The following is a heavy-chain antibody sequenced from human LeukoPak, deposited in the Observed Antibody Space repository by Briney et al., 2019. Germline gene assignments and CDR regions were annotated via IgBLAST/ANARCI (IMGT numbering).Heavy chain of an antibody. V-gene: IGHV3-23*01. Sequence: GGSLRLSCAASGFTFSSSAMSWVRQAPGKGLEWVSAISNNGGYTYYADSVQGRFTISRDNSKSTLCLQMNSLRAEDTAVYYCARDRSGDYYFDYWGQGTLVTVSS. CDR1: GFTFSSSA. CDR2: ISNNGGYT. J-gene: IGHJ4*02. D-gene: IGHD4-17*01. CDR3: ARDRSGDYYFDY.